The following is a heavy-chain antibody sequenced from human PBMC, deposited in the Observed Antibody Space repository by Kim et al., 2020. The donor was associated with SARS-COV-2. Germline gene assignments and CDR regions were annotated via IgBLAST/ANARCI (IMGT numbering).Heavy chain of an antibody. J-gene: IGHJ4*02. CDR1: GDPLSEFS. D-gene: IGHD3-16*01. Sequence: ASVKVSCKVTGDPLSEFSIHWVRQAPGKGLECMGSFDPEEGEPVYTQKFQGRVTMTEDKSTDTAYMELSGLTSEDTAVYFCATDFAVWGVHRGFVYWGQGTLVIVSS. CDR3: ATDFAVWGVHRGFVY. CDR2: FDPEEGEP. V-gene: IGHV1-24*01.